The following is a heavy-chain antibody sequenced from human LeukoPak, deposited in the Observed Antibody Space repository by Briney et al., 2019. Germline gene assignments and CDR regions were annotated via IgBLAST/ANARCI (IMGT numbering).Heavy chain of an antibody. D-gene: IGHD6-19*01. Sequence: GASVKVSCKASGYTFTSYDINWVRQATGQGLEWMGWMNPNSGNTGYAQKFQGRVTMTRDTSISTAYMELSRLRSDDTAVYYCAREGEYSSGWSPPDYWGQGTLVTVSS. V-gene: IGHV1-8*02. CDR2: MNPNSGNT. CDR1: GYTFTSYD. CDR3: AREGEYSSGWSPPDY. J-gene: IGHJ4*02.